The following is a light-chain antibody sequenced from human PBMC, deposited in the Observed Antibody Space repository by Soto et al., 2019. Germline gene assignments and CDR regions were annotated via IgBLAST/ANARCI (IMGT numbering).Light chain of an antibody. J-gene: IGLJ1*01. V-gene: IGLV2-11*01. CDR3: CSYAGSSLYV. Sequence: QSALIQPRSVSGSPGQSVTISCTGTSSDVGHYNFVSWYQHHPGKAPKPMIYRVSQRPSGVPDRFSGSKSGNTASLTISGLQAEDEADYYCCSYAGSSLYVFGTGTKVTVL. CDR1: SSDVGHYNF. CDR2: RVS.